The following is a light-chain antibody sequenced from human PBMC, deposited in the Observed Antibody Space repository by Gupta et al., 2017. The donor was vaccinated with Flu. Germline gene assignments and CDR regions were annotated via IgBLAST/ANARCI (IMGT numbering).Light chain of an antibody. CDR1: SGHSSHA. V-gene: IGLV4-69*01. CDR3: HTWGAGIWV. Sequence: QLVLTQPPSASASLGASVKLPCTLSSGHSSHAIAWHQQQPEKGPRFLMKVNSDGSHTKGDGIPDRFSGSSSGADRYLTISSLQSDDEADYYCHTWGAGIWVFGGGTKLTVL. J-gene: IGLJ3*02. CDR2: VNSDGSH.